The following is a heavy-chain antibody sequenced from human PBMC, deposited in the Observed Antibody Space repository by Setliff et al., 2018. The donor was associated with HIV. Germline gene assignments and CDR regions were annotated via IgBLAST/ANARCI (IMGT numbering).Heavy chain of an antibody. CDR3: ARGFLRSRRRWFDP. CDR2: IFYSGST. V-gene: IGHV4-59*01. Sequence: NPSETLSLTCTVSGGSISSYYWSWIRQPPGKGLEWIGYIFYSGSTNYNPSLKSRVTISVDASKNQFSLRLSSVTAADTAVYYCARGFLRSRRRWFDPWGQGTLVTVSS. D-gene: IGHD4-17*01. J-gene: IGHJ5*02. CDR1: GGSISSYY.